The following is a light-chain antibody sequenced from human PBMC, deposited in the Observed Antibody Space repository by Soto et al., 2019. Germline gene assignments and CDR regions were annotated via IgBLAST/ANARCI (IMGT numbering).Light chain of an antibody. V-gene: IGKV1-6*01. CDR3: LQDYNFPYT. Sequence: AIQMTQSPSSLSASVGDRVTITCRASQGIKNDLGWYQQRSGKGPKLLIYAASSLQSGVSSRFSGSGSGTDFTLTISSLQPEDFATYHCLQDYNFPYTFGQGTKVDIK. J-gene: IGKJ2*01. CDR1: QGIKND. CDR2: AAS.